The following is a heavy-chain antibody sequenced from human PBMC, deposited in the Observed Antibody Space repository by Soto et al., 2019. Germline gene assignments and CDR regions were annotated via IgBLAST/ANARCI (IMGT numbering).Heavy chain of an antibody. CDR1: GYSFTSYW. V-gene: IGHV5-51*01. D-gene: IGHD2-2*02. J-gene: IGHJ6*02. CDR2: IYPGDSDT. Sequence: ESLKISCKGSGYSFTSYWIGWVRQMPGKGLEWMGIIYPGDSDTRYSPSFQGQVTISADKSISTAYLQWSSLKASDTAMYYCARRGYCSSTSCYNYFYYGMDVWGQGTTVTVSS. CDR3: ARRGYCSSTSCYNYFYYGMDV.